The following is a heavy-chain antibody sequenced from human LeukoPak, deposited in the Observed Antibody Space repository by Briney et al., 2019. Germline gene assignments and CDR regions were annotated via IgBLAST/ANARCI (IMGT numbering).Heavy chain of an antibody. V-gene: IGHV3-53*01. J-gene: IGHJ3*02. Sequence: GGSLRLSCAAYGFTVSSNYMSWVRQAPGKGLEWVEVIYSGGSTYYVDSVKGRFTISRDNSKNTLYLQMNSLRAEDTAVYYCASSTPGAFDIWGQGTMVTVSS. CDR2: IYSGGST. CDR3: ASSTPGAFDI. CDR1: GFTVSSNY.